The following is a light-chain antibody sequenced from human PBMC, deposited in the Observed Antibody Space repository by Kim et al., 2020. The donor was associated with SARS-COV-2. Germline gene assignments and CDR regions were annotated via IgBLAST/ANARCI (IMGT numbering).Light chain of an antibody. CDR3: QAWDSSTAV. V-gene: IGLV3-1*01. J-gene: IGLJ3*02. CDR1: KLGDKY. Sequence: SYELTQPPSVSVSPGQTASITCSGDKLGDKYACWYQQKPGQSPVLVIYQDSKRPSGTPERFFGPNSGNTATLTISGTQAMDEADFYCQAWDSSTAVFGGG. CDR2: QDS.